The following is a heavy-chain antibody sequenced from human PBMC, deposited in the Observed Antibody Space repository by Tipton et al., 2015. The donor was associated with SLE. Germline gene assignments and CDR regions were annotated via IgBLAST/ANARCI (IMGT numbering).Heavy chain of an antibody. Sequence: TLSLTCTVSGGSISSSSYYWGWIRQPPGKGLEWIGSIYYSGSTYYNPSLKSRVTISVDTSKNQFSLKLSSVTAADTAVYYCARLRVISYYLDCWGQGTLVTVSS. CDR3: ARLRVISYYLDC. D-gene: IGHD2-21*01. CDR1: GGSISSSSYY. CDR2: IYYSGST. V-gene: IGHV4-39*07. J-gene: IGHJ4*02.